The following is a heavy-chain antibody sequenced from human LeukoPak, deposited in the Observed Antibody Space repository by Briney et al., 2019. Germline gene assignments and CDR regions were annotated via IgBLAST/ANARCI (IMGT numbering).Heavy chain of an antibody. CDR2: IYYSGST. Sequence: SETLSLTCTVSGGSISSYYWSWIRQPPGKGLEWIGYIYYSGSTNYNPSLKSRVTISVDTSKNQFSLKLSSVTAADTAVYYCASGPGVVPALYYYYYYYTDVWGKGTTVTVSS. CDR1: GGSISSYY. CDR3: ASGPGVVPALYYYYYYYTDV. D-gene: IGHD2-2*01. V-gene: IGHV4-59*08. J-gene: IGHJ6*03.